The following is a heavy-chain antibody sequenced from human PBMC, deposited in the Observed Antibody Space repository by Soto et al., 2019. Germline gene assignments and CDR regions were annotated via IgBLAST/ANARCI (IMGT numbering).Heavy chain of an antibody. CDR3: AKDRSYGYIFKWDY. Sequence: QVQLVESGGGVVQPGRSLRLSCAASGFTFNSFGMHWVRQAPGKGLEWVAVMSYDGSNTYYADSVKGRFTIFRDNSKNTLYLQMNNLRAEDTAVYYCAKDRSYGYIFKWDYWGQGTLVTVSS. V-gene: IGHV3-30*18. D-gene: IGHD5-18*01. CDR2: MSYDGSNT. J-gene: IGHJ4*02. CDR1: GFTFNSFG.